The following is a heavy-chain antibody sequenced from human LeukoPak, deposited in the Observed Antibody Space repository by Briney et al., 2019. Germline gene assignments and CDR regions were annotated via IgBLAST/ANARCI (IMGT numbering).Heavy chain of an antibody. CDR2: IWPSDSDT. V-gene: IGHV5-51*01. CDR3: ARRISGYYIDY. CDR1: GYTFTNYW. Sequence: GESLKISCKGSGYTFTNYWIGWVRQMPGKGLEWMGIIWPSDSDTRYSPSFQGQVTISADKSISTAYLQWSSLKASDTAIYFCARRISGYYIDYWGQGTLVSVSS. J-gene: IGHJ4*02. D-gene: IGHD1-26*01.